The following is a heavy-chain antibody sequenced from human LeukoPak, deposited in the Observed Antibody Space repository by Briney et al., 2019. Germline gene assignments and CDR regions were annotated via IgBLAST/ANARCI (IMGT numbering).Heavy chain of an antibody. CDR2: IWPSDSDT. V-gene: IGHV5-51*01. CDR3: ARRISGYYIDY. CDR1: GYTFTNYW. Sequence: GESLKISCKGSGYTFTNYWIGWVRQMPGKGLEWMGIIWPSDSDTRYSPSFQGQVTISADKSISTAYLQWSSLKASDTAIYFCARRISGYYIDYWGQGTLVSVSS. J-gene: IGHJ4*02. D-gene: IGHD1-26*01.